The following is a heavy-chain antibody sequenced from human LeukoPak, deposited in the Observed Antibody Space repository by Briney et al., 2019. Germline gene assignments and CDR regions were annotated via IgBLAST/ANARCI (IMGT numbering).Heavy chain of an antibody. V-gene: IGHV1-69*13. D-gene: IGHD2-2*02. J-gene: IGHJ6*02. CDR2: IIPIFGTA. CDR1: GGTFSSYA. CDR3: ARDVLLYGAGGHYYGMDV. Sequence: ASVKVSCKASGGTFSSYAISWVRQAPGQGLEWMGGIIPIFGTANYAQKFQGRVTITADESTSTAYMELSSLRSEDTAVYYCARDVLLYGAGGHYYGMDVWGQGTTVTVSS.